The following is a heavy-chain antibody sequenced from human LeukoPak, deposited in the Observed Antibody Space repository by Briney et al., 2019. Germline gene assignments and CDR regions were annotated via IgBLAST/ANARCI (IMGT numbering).Heavy chain of an antibody. CDR3: ARSYDFWSGYYTGDY. Sequence: GGSLRLSCAASGFTFSSYSMNWVRQAPGKGLEWVSSISSSSSYIYYADSVKGRFTISRDNAKNSLYLQMNSLRAEDTAVYYCARSYDFWSGYYTGDYWGQGTLVTVSS. D-gene: IGHD3-3*01. CDR1: GFTFSSYS. CDR2: ISSSSSYI. J-gene: IGHJ4*02. V-gene: IGHV3-21*01.